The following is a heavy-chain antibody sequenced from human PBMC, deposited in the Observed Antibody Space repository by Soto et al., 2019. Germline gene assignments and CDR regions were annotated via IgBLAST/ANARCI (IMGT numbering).Heavy chain of an antibody. V-gene: IGHV3-23*01. CDR1: GITIINYP. D-gene: IGHD3-16*02. J-gene: IGHJ4*02. Sequence: GGSLRLSCAASGITIINYPMSWVRQAPGKGLDWVSGISGSGDRTYYADSAKGRFSISKDISKNSLSLQLDSLAVEDTAIYFCVKDDGGYPSTAPHWGQGTLVTVSS. CDR3: VKDDGGYPSTAPH. CDR2: ISGSGDRT.